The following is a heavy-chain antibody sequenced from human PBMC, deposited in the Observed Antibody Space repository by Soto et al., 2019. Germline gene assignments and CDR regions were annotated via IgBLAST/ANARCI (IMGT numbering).Heavy chain of an antibody. Sequence: SVKVSCKASGGTFSSYAISWVRQAPGQGLEWMGGIIPIFGTANYAQKFQGRVTITADESTSTAYMELSSLRSEDTAVYYCARDRDKCYYGSGSYYNAWFDPWGQGTLVTVSS. D-gene: IGHD3-10*01. CDR1: GGTFSSYA. CDR3: ARDRDKCYYGSGSYYNAWFDP. CDR2: IIPIFGTA. J-gene: IGHJ5*02. V-gene: IGHV1-69*13.